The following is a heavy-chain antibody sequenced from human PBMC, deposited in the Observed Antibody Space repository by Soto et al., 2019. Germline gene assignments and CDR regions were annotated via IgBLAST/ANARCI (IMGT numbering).Heavy chain of an antibody. CDR3: ARDAYYDILTGYSSPAFGI. CDR1: GFTFSSYA. J-gene: IGHJ3*02. D-gene: IGHD3-9*01. CDR2: ISYDGSNK. V-gene: IGHV3-30-3*01. Sequence: GGSLRLSCAASGFTFSSYAMHWVRQAPGKGLEWVAVISYDGSNKYYADSVKGRFTISRDNSKNTLYLQMNSLRAEDTAVYYCARDAYYDILTGYSSPAFGIWGQGTMVTVSS.